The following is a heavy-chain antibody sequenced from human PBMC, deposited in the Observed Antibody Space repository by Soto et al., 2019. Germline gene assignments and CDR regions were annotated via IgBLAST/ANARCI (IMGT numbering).Heavy chain of an antibody. V-gene: IGHV4-39*01. Sequence: SETRSRTWTVSGGSISSSSYYWVWIRQPPGKVLEWIGSIYYSGSTYYNPSLKSRVTISVDTSKNQFSLKLSSVTAADTAVYYCARRGRGTYYYDSSGHKDVWGQGTTVTVSS. CDR1: GGSISSSSYY. CDR3: ARRGRGTYYYDSSGHKDV. D-gene: IGHD3-22*01. J-gene: IGHJ6*02. CDR2: IYYSGST.